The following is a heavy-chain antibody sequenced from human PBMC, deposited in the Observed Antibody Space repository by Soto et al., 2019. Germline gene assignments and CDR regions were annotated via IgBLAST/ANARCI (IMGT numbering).Heavy chain of an antibody. CDR2: IYRTGST. Sequence: SETLSLTCAVSGGSFTSNNWSTSVRQPPGQGLEWIGEIYRTGSTTYNPSLKSRVTISLDKSENQFSLKVTSLTAADTAVYYCASRDPGTSVDYWGQGTLVTVSS. J-gene: IGHJ4*02. V-gene: IGHV4-4*02. D-gene: IGHD1-7*01. CDR1: GGSFTSNNW. CDR3: ASRDPGTSVDY.